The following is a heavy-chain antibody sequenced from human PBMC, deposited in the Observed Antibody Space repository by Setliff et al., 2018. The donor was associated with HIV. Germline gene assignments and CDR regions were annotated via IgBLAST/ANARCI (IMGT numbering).Heavy chain of an antibody. D-gene: IGHD3-16*01. CDR3: ARDSGSFTSGADWYFAL. Sequence: SETLSLTCTVSGGSISSYYWSWIRQPPGKGLEWIGYIYTSGTTNYNPSLKSRVSMSVDTSKNQFSLRLSSVTAADTAVYYCARDSGSFTSGADWYFALWGRGTLVTVSS. CDR2: IYTSGTT. CDR1: GGSISSYY. V-gene: IGHV4-4*08. J-gene: IGHJ2*01.